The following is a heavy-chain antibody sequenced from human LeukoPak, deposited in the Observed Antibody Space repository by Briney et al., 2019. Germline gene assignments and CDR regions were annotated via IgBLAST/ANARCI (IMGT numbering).Heavy chain of an antibody. CDR1: GYTFKTYG. CDR2: NHPYNCNT. J-gene: IGHJ5*02. CDR3: ARDREAARPGWFDP. D-gene: IGHD6-6*01. Sequence: ASVKVSCKASGYTFKTYGISWMRQAPGQGLEWMGWNHPYNCNTNYAQKVQARLTMTTDKATSTAYLELRRLRSDDTAVYYCARDREAARPGWFDPWGQGTLVTVSS. V-gene: IGHV1-18*01.